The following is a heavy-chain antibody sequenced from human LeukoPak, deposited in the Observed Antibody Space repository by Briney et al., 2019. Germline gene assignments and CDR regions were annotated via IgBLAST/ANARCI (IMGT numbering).Heavy chain of an antibody. CDR1: GGSFSGYY. J-gene: IGHJ5*02. CDR2: INHSGST. CDR3: ASPLPATTRQTAPNWFDP. Sequence: SETLSLTCAVYGGSFSGYYWSWIRQPPGKGLEWIGEINHSGSTTYNPSLKSGVTISVDTSKNQFSLKLSSVTAAATAVYYCASPLPATTRQTAPNWFDPWGQGTLVTVSS. D-gene: IGHD1-1*01. V-gene: IGHV4-34*01.